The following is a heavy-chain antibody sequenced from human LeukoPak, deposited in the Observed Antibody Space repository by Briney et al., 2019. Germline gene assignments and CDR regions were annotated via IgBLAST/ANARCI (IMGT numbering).Heavy chain of an antibody. CDR3: ASRAAWTISP. CDR1: GFTFSSYW. D-gene: IGHD3/OR15-3a*01. V-gene: IGHV3-74*01. J-gene: IGHJ5*02. Sequence: GGSLRLSCAASGFTFSSYWMHWVRQAPGKGLGWVSRINSDGSSTSYADSVKGRFTISRDNTKNTLYLQMNSLRAEDTAVYYCASRAAWTISPWGQGTLVTVSS. CDR2: INSDGSST.